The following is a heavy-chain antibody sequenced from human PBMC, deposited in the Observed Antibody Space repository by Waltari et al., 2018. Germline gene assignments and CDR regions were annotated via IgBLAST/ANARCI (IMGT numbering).Heavy chain of an antibody. D-gene: IGHD6-6*01. CDR2: IYYSGST. CDR1: GGSISSSSYY. Sequence: QLQLQESGPGLVKPSETLSLTCTVSGGSISSSSYYWGWIRQPPGKGLEWIGSIYYSGSTYYNPSLKSRVTISVDTSKNQFSLKLSSVTAADTAVYYCARSDSSSYYYFDYWGQGTLVTVSS. J-gene: IGHJ4*02. V-gene: IGHV4-39*01. CDR3: ARSDSSSYYYFDY.